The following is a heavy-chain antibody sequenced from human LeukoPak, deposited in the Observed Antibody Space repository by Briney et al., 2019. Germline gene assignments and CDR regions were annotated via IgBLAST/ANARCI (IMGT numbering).Heavy chain of an antibody. CDR3: ARDSQGFSAWLLYWSRYYYGMDV. CDR2: ISAYNGNT. V-gene: IGHV1-18*01. Sequence: ASVKVSCKASGYTFTSYGISWVRQAPGQGLEWMGWISAYNGNTNYAQKLQGRVTMTTDTSTSTAYMELRSLRSDDTAVYYCARDSQGFSAWLLYWSRYYYGMDVWGQGTTVTVSS. CDR1: GYTFTSYG. D-gene: IGHD3-3*01. J-gene: IGHJ6*02.